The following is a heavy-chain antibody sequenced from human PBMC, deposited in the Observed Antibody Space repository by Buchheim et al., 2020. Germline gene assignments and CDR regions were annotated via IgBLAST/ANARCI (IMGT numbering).Heavy chain of an antibody. V-gene: IGHV4-59*08. D-gene: IGHD4-17*01. Sequence: QVQLQESGPGLVKPSETLSLTCTVSGGSISSYYWSWIRQPPGKGLEWIGYIYYSGSTNYNPSLKSRVTISVDTSKNQFSLKLSSVTAADTAVYYCAKGGGGDYGIAVRYFDLWGRGTL. CDR2: IYYSGST. J-gene: IGHJ2*01. CDR1: GGSISSYY. CDR3: AKGGGGDYGIAVRYFDL.